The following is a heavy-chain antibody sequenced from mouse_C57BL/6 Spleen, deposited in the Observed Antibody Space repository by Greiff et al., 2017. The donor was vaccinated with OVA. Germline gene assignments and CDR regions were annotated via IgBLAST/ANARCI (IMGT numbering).Heavy chain of an antibody. CDR2: ISDGGSYT. J-gene: IGHJ2*01. V-gene: IGHV5-4*01. CDR3: AREDTTAYFDY. CDR1: GFTFSSYA. D-gene: IGHD1-2*01. Sequence: EVMLVESGGGLVKPGGSLKLSCAASGFTFSSYAMSWVRQTPEKRLEWVATISDGGSYTYYPDNVKGRFTISRDNAKNNLYLQMSHLKSEDTAMYYCAREDTTAYFDYWGQGTTLTVSS.